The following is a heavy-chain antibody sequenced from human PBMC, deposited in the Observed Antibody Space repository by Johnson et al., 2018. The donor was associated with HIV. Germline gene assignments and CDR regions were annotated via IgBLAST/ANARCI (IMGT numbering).Heavy chain of an antibody. Sequence: QVQLVESGGGVVQPGGSLRLSCAASGFIFSSYGMHWVRQAPGKGLEWVAFIWYDGSRKYYADSVKGRFTISRVNSKNMLYLQMNSLKTEDTAVYYCATDVPSAPYYNAFDIWGQGTMVTVSS. CDR2: IWYDGSRK. J-gene: IGHJ3*02. D-gene: IGHD1-26*01. CDR3: ATDVPSAPYYNAFDI. CDR1: GFIFSSYG. V-gene: IGHV3-30*02.